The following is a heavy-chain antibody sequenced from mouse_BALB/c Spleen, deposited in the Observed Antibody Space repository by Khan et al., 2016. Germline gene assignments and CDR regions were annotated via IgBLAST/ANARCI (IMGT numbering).Heavy chain of an antibody. V-gene: IGHV6-6*02. Sequence: EVKLEESGGGLVQPGGSMKLSCVASGFTISNYWMNWVRQSPEKGLEWVAEIRLKSNNYATHYAESVKGRFTISRDDSKSSVYLQMNNLRAEDTGIYYCTRDGYFDVWGAGTTVTVSS. CDR2: IRLKSNNYAT. J-gene: IGHJ1*01. CDR1: GFTISNYW. CDR3: TRDGYFDV.